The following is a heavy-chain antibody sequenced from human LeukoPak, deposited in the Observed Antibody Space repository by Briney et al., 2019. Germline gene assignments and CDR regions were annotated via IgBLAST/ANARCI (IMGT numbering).Heavy chain of an antibody. CDR2: INHSGST. CDR1: GGSLAGYY. V-gene: IGHV4-34*01. CDR3: AIDVPSHGFEI. J-gene: IGHJ3*02. Sequence: SETLSLTCAVYGGSLAGYYWSWVRQPPGKGLEWIGEINHSGSTNYNPSLKSRVTISVDTSKNQFSLKLSSVTAADTAVYYCAIDVPSHGFEICGQGTMVTVSS.